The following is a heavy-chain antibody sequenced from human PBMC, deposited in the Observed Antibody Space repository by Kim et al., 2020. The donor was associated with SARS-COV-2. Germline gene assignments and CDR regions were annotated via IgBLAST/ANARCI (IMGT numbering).Heavy chain of an antibody. Sequence: ASVKVSCRASGYTFTSYAMHWVRQAPGQRLEWMGWINAGNGNTKYSQKFQGRVTITRDTSASTAYMELSSLRSEDTAVYYCARDFSGGWCFGYWGQGTLVTVSS. V-gene: IGHV1-3*01. J-gene: IGHJ4*02. CDR3: ARDFSGGWCFGY. CDR2: INAGNGNT. CDR1: GYTFTSYA. D-gene: IGHD6-19*01.